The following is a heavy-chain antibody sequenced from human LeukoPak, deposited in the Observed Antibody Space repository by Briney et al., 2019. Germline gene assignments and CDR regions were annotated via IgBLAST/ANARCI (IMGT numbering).Heavy chain of an antibody. V-gene: IGHV3-21*01. CDR3: ARDEGDYDILTGWDY. Sequence: GGSLRLSCAASGFTFSNAWMSWVRQAPGKGLEWVSSISSSSSYIYYADSVKGRFTISRDNAKNSLYLQMNSLRAEDTAVYYCARDEGDYDILTGWDYWGQGTLVTVSS. CDR2: ISSSSSYI. D-gene: IGHD3-9*01. J-gene: IGHJ4*02. CDR1: GFTFSNAW.